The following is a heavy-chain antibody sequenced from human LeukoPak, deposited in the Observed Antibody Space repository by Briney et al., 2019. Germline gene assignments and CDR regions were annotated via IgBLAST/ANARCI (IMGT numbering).Heavy chain of an antibody. Sequence: GGSLRLSCAASGFTFSSYWMHWVRQVPGKGLVWVSRITSEGSSTSYADSVKGRFTISRDNAKNTLYLQMNSLRAENTAVYDCARGSSVVALDWGQGTLVTVSS. CDR3: ARGSSVVALD. J-gene: IGHJ4*02. CDR1: GFTFSSYW. V-gene: IGHV3-74*01. D-gene: IGHD2-15*01. CDR2: ITSEGSST.